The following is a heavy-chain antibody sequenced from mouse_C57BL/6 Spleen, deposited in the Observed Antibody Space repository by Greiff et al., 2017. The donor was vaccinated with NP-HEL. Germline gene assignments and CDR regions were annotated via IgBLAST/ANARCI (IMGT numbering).Heavy chain of an antibody. CDR2: IYPGNGDT. CDR3: ARGEFYGNDGRAMDY. Sequence: QVQLKESGAELVRPGASVKMSCKASGYTFTSYNMHWVKQTPSQGLEWIGAIYPGNGDTSYNQKFKGKATLPVDKSSSTAYMQLSSLTSEDSAVYFCARGEFYGNDGRAMDYWGQGTSVTVSS. D-gene: IGHD2-2*01. CDR1: GYTFTSYN. J-gene: IGHJ4*01. V-gene: IGHV1-12*01.